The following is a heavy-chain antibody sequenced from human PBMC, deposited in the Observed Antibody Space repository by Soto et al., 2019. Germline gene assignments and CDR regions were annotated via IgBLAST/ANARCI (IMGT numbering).Heavy chain of an antibody. D-gene: IGHD3-10*01. CDR2: INHSEST. V-gene: IGHV4-34*01. J-gene: IGHJ4*02. Sequence: PSETLSLTCAVYGGSFSDYYWTWIRQPPGKGLEWIGEINHSESTNYSPSLKSRLTISFHTSRDQFSLKVASVTAADTAVYYCARGVVRRVIIQYTRCFDSWGLGTLVTVSS. CDR1: GGSFSDYY. CDR3: ARGVVRRVIIQYTRCFDS.